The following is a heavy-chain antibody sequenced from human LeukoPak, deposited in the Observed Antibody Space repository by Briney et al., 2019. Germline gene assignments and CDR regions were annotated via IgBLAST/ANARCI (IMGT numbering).Heavy chain of an antibody. CDR1: GFTFSSYA. CDR2: ISGPGYTT. J-gene: IGHJ4*02. CDR3: ARRNKDDSNFRLVDY. Sequence: PGGSLRLSCAASGFTFSSYAMSWVRQAPGKGLEWVSVISGPGYTTYYADSVKGRLTISRDNSNNMLYLQLNSLRSEDTAVYYCARRNKDDSNFRLVDYWGQGTLVTVSS. D-gene: IGHD5-24*01. V-gene: IGHV3-23*01.